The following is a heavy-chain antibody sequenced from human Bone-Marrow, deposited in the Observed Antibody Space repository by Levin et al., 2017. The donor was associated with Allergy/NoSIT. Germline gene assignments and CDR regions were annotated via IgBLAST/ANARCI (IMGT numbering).Heavy chain of an antibody. D-gene: IGHD3-9*01. CDR2: IYPGDSDT. J-gene: IGHJ2*01. Sequence: GESLKISCKGSGYSFTSYWIGWVRQMPGKGLEWMGIIYPGDSDTRYSPSFQGQVTISADKSISTAYLQWSSLKASDTAMYYCARNGFDILTGYPDWYFDLWGRGTLVTVSS. CDR1: GYSFTSYW. CDR3: ARNGFDILTGYPDWYFDL. V-gene: IGHV5-51*01.